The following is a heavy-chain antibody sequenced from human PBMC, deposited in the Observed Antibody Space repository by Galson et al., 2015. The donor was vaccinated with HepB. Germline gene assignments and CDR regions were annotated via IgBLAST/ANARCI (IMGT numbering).Heavy chain of an antibody. CDR2: ISSSGSTI. V-gene: IGHV3-48*03. CDR1: GFTFSSYA. CDR3: ASVSITGTTNWFDP. D-gene: IGHD1-20*01. Sequence: SLRLSCAASGFTFSSYAMHWVRQAPGKGPEWVSYISSSGSTIYYADSVKGRFTISRDNAKNSLYLQMNSLRAEDTAVYYCASVSITGTTNWFDPWGQGTLVTVSS. J-gene: IGHJ5*02.